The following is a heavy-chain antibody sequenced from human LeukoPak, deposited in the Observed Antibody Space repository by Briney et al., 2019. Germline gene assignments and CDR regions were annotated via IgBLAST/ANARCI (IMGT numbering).Heavy chain of an antibody. V-gene: IGHV4-39*07. D-gene: IGHD1-20*01. J-gene: IGHJ4*02. CDR3: ARNLYNWNDAGGDY. CDR2: IYDSGST. Sequence: SETLSLTCTVSGGSIRSSYYYWGWIRQPPGKGLEWIGSIYDSGSTYYNPSLKSRVTISVDTSKNQFSLKLSSVTAADTAVYYCARNLYNWNDAGGDYWGQGTLVTVSS. CDR1: GGSIRSSYYY.